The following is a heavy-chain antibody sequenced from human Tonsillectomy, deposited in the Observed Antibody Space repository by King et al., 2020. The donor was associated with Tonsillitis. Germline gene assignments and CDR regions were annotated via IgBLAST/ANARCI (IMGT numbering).Heavy chain of an antibody. V-gene: IGHV4-61*02. CDR2: VYTSGST. J-gene: IGHJ6*03. CDR1: GASISSGIYY. CDR3: ARGHYHYYYMDV. Sequence: QLQESGPGLVQPSQTLSLTCTVSGASISSGIYYWGWIRQPAGYGLEWIGRVYTSGSTKYNPSLKSRVTMSVDTSKNQFSLNLSSVTAADTAVYYCARGHYHYYYMDVWGKGTTVTVSS.